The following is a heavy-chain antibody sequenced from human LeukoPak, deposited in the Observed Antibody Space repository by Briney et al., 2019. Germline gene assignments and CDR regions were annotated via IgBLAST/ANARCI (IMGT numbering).Heavy chain of an antibody. CDR3: ARGSHGTDY. Sequence: SETLSLTCAVYGGSFSGYYWSWIRQPPGKGLEWIGEINHSGNINYNSSLKSRVTISVDTSKNQFSLKLSSVTAADTAVYYCARGSHGTDYWGQGTLVTVSS. CDR1: GGSFSGYY. J-gene: IGHJ4*02. CDR2: INHSGNI. V-gene: IGHV4-34*01.